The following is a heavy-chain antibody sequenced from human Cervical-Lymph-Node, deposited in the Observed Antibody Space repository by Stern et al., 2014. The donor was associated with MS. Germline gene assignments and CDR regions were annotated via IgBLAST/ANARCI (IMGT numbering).Heavy chain of an antibody. CDR2: ISTYNGST. J-gene: IGHJ4*02. CDR3: ARRSGSYSFDY. D-gene: IGHD1-26*01. V-gene: IGHV1-18*01. Sequence: VQLVESGAEVKKPGASVKVSCKPTGYTFTNYGISWVRQAPGQGLEWMGLISTYNGSTNYAQKLQGRLTMTRDTSTSTAYMDLRSLTSDDTAVYYCARRSGSYSFDYWGQGTLVTVSS. CDR1: GYTFTNYG.